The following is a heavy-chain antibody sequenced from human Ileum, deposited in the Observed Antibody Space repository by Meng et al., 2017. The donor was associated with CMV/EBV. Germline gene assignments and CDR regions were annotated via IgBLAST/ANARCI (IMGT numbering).Heavy chain of an antibody. CDR2: LWYDGSNQ. CDR1: GFTFSSYG. CDR3: AKDGGPYSSSWYPLDY. Sequence: SGFTFSSYGMHWVRQAPGKGLEWVAVLWYDGSNQYYVDSVKGRFTISRDNSKNTLYLQMNSLRAEDTSLYYCAKDGGPYSSSWYPLDYWGQGTLVTVSS. V-gene: IGHV3-33*03. J-gene: IGHJ4*02. D-gene: IGHD6-13*01.